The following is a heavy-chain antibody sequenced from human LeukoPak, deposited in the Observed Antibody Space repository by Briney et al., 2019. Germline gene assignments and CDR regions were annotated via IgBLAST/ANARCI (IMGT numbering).Heavy chain of an antibody. Sequence: PGGSLRLSCAASGFTFNNYNMNWVRQTPGKGLEWVSSITGDSIYTFYADSVRGRFTISRDNAKNLLSLQMNSLRAEDTAVYYCAKAGYCSSTSCYAAGLADYWGQGTLVTVSS. CDR3: AKAGYCSSTSCYAAGLADY. CDR1: GFTFNNYN. CDR2: ITGDSIYT. D-gene: IGHD2-2*03. J-gene: IGHJ4*02. V-gene: IGHV3-21*01.